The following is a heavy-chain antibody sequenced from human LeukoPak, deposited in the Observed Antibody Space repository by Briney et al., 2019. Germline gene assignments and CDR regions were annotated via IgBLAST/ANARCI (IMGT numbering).Heavy chain of an antibody. V-gene: IGHV3-30*04. D-gene: IGHD6-13*01. J-gene: IGHJ6*02. CDR3: ARDSSRYSSSWYEGYGMDV. Sequence: EGSLRLSCAASGFTFSSYAMHWVRQAPGKGLEWVAVISYDGSNKYYADSVKGRFTISRDNSKITLYLQMNSLRAEDTAVYYCARDSSRYSSSWYEGYGMDVWGQGTTVTVSS. CDR2: ISYDGSNK. CDR1: GFTFSSYA.